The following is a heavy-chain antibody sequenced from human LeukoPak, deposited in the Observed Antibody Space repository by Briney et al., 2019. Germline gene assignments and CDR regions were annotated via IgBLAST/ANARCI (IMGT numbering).Heavy chain of an antibody. CDR1: GFTVSLYA. D-gene: IGHD1-26*01. J-gene: IGHJ4*02. CDR3: ARQMQSHGNFDS. V-gene: IGHV3-13*01. CDR2: LGIGGDT. Sequence: GVSLRLSCAASGFTVSLYAMHWVRQPIGKGLEWVSALGIGGDTFYPGSVKGRFTIPRENARNSLYLQMNSLRAEDTAMYYCARQMQSHGNFDSWGQGTLVTVSS.